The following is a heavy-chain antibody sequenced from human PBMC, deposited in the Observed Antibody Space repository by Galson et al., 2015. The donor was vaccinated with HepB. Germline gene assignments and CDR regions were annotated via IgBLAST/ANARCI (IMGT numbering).Heavy chain of an antibody. V-gene: IGHV4-39*07. J-gene: IGHJ2*01. D-gene: IGHD1-14*01. CDR2: VFYSGST. CDR3: ARGQWVTPGNWCFDL. CDR1: GGSIRSSSYF. Sequence: LTCTVSGGSIRSSSYFWGWIRQPPGKGLEWIGSVFYSGSTYYNPSLRSRFTVSIDTPKNQFSLRLSSITAADTAVYYCARGQWVTPGNWCFDLWGRGTLVTVSS.